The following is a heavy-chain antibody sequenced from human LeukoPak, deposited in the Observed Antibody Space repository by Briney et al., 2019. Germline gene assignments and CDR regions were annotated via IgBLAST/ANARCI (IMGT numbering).Heavy chain of an antibody. D-gene: IGHD5-18*01. V-gene: IGHV1-18*01. CDR1: GYTFTSYG. CDR3: ARVQRGYTYGNVDY. CDR2: TSAYNGNT. J-gene: IGHJ4*02. Sequence: ASVKVSCKASGYTFTSYGISWVRQAPGQGLEWMGWTSAYNGNTNYAQNLQGRVTMTTDTSTSTAYMDLRSLRSDDTAVYYCARVQRGYTYGNVDYWGQGTLVTVSS.